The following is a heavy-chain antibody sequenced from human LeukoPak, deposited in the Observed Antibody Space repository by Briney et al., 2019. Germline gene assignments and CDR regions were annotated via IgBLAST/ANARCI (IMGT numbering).Heavy chain of an antibody. CDR3: TRDEAAATN. CDR1: GFTFSNYW. Sequence: GGSLRLSCAGSGFTFSNYWMSWVRQAPGKGPEWVANIKQDGREKHYVDSAKGRFTISRDNAKSSLYLQMNSLRAEDTGIYHCTRDEAAATNWGQGTLVTVSS. D-gene: IGHD6-13*01. V-gene: IGHV3-7*01. J-gene: IGHJ4*02. CDR2: IKQDGREK.